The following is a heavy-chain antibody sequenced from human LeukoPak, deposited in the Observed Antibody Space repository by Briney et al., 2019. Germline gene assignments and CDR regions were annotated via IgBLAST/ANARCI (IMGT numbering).Heavy chain of an antibody. J-gene: IGHJ5*02. D-gene: IGHD1-20*01. CDR2: INPNSGGT. CDR1: GYTFTGYY. CDR3: ARDHITGTNNWFDP. Sequence: ASVKVPCKASGYTFTGYYMHWVRQAPGQGLEWMGRINPNSGGTNYAQKFQGRVTMTRDTSISTAYMELSRLRSDDTAVYYCARDHITGTNNWFDPWGQGTLVTVSS. V-gene: IGHV1-2*06.